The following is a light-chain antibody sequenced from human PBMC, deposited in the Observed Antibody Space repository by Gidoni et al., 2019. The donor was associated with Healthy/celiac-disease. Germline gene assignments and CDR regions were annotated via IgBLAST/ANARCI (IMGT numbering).Light chain of an antibody. CDR1: SSNLGAGHH. J-gene: IGLJ1*01. CDR3: QSYDTSLSAYV. V-gene: IGLV1-40*01. Sequence: QSVLTQPPSVSGAPGQKITIPCTGSSSNLGAGHHVHWYQHLPGTAPKVLIFANRNRPSGVPDRFSASKSGTSASLVITGLQPEDETDYYCQSYDTSLSAYVFGTGTKVTVL. CDR2: ANR.